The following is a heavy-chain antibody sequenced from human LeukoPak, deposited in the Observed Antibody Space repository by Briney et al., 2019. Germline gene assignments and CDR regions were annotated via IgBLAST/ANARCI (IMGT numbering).Heavy chain of an antibody. V-gene: IGHV3-33*06. CDR1: GFIFSSYW. Sequence: PGGSLRLSCAASGFIFSSYWMTWVRQAPGKGLEWVAVIWYDGSNKYYADSVKGRFTISRDNSKNTLYLQMNSLRAEDTAVYYCAKDGPPDLDYWGQGTLVTVSS. CDR2: IWYDGSNK. CDR3: AKDGPPDLDY. J-gene: IGHJ4*02.